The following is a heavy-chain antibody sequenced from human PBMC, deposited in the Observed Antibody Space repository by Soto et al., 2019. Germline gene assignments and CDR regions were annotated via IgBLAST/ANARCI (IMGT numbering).Heavy chain of an antibody. J-gene: IGHJ5*02. CDR2: IIPIFGTA. D-gene: IGHD6-19*01. Sequence: GASVKVSCKASGGTFSSYAISCVRQAPGQGLEWMGGIIPIFGTANYAQKFQGRVTITADESTSTAYMELSSLRSEDTAVYYCASASIVASSSGWDRWFDPWGQGTLVTVSS. CDR3: ASASIVASSSGWDRWFDP. CDR1: GGTFSSYA. V-gene: IGHV1-69*13.